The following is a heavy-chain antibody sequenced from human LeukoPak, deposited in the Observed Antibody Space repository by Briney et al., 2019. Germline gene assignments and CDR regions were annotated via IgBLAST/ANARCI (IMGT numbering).Heavy chain of an antibody. D-gene: IGHD3-3*01. CDR1: GGSFSGYY. Sequence: SETLSLTCAVYGGSFSGYYWSWIRQPPGKGLEWIGEINHSGSTNYNPSLKSRVTISVDTSKNQFSLKLSSVTAADTVVYYCARYYDFWSGYLDYWGQGTLVTVSS. J-gene: IGHJ4*02. V-gene: IGHV4-34*01. CDR3: ARYYDFWSGYLDY. CDR2: INHSGST.